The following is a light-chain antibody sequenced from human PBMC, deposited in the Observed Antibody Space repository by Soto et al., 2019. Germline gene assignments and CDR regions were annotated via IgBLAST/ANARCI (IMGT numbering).Light chain of an antibody. J-gene: IGKJ4*01. CDR1: QSVSSSY. Sequence: EIVLTQSPGTLSLSPGERATLSCRASQSVSSSYLAWYQQKPGQAPRLLIYGASSRATGIPDRFSGSGSGTDFALTISRVEPEDFAVYYCQQYEAFGGGTKVEIK. V-gene: IGKV3-20*01. CDR3: QQYEA. CDR2: GAS.